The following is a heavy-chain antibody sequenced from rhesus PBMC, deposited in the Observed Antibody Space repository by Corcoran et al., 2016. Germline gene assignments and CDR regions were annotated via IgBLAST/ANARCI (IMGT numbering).Heavy chain of an antibody. V-gene: IGHV4-80*01. J-gene: IGHJ4*01. CDR2: NNGNMSNN. D-gene: IGHD3-34*01. Sequence: QVQLQESGPGLVKPSETLSLTCAVSGGSFSSYWWSWIRQPPGKGLEWMGENNGNMSNNHHNASLKDRITSSRDAAKNQFSLKLSSVTAADTAVYYCTRFLLWGDYYYFDYWGQGVLVTVSS. CDR3: TRFLLWGDYYYFDY. CDR1: GGSFSSYW.